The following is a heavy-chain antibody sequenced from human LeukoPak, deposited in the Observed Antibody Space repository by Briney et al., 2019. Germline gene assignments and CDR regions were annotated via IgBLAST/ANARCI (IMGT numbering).Heavy chain of an antibody. CDR2: IYYSGST. CDR1: GGSISSYY. Sequence: SETLSLTCTVSGGSISSYYWSWIRQPPGKGLEWIGYIYYSGSTSYNPSLKSRVTISVDTSKNQFSLKLSSVTAEDTAVYYCARGRGYHEGYGMDVWGQGTTVTVSS. D-gene: IGHD5-12*01. J-gene: IGHJ6*02. V-gene: IGHV4-59*01. CDR3: ARGRGYHEGYGMDV.